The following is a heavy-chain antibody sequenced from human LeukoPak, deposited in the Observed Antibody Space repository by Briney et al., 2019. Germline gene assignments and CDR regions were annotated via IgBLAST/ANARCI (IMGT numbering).Heavy chain of an antibody. V-gene: IGHV4-59*08. CDR1: DGSISNYY. Sequence: SETLSLTCSVSDGSISNYYWSWIRQPPGKGLELIGYVFYNGDTNYNPSLKSRVSILVDTSKNQFPLMLNSVTAADTAVYYCARHNYYHDNSGDYFDGRFDYWGQGTLVTVSS. CDR2: VFYNGDT. D-gene: IGHD3-22*01. CDR3: ARHNYYHDNSGDYFDGRFDY. J-gene: IGHJ4*02.